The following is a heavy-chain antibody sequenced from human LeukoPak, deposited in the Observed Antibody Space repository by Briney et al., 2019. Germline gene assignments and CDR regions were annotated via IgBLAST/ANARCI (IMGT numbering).Heavy chain of an antibody. J-gene: IGHJ4*02. CDR1: GGSISNSRHY. CDR2: FPYSGTP. V-gene: IGHV4-39*07. CDR3: ARGDSSGHPAFDY. Sequence: SEALSLTCSVSGGSISNSRHYWDWIRQPPGKELEWIGSFPYSGTPYFNPSLKSRVTISLDTTKNQFSLKLTSVTAADTAVYYCARGDSSGHPAFDYWGQGTLVTVSS. D-gene: IGHD3-22*01.